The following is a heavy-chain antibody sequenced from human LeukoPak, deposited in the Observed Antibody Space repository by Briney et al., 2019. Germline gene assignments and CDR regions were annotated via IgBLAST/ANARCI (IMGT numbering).Heavy chain of an antibody. CDR1: GFTFSSYS. CDR2: ISSSSSTI. J-gene: IGHJ4*02. V-gene: IGHV3-48*04. Sequence: GGSLRLSCAASGFTFSSYSMNWVRQAPGKGLEWVSYISSSSSTIYYADSVKGRFTISRDNAKNSLYLQMNSLRAEDTAVYYCAREGQWELPPYYFDHWGQGTLVTVSS. D-gene: IGHD1-26*01. CDR3: AREGQWELPPYYFDH.